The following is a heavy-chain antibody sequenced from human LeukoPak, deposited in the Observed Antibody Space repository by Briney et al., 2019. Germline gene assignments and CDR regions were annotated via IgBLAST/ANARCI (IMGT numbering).Heavy chain of an antibody. CDR2: INPNSGGT. J-gene: IGHJ5*02. CDR3: ARDTITMVRGLFDP. CDR1: GYTFTGYY. D-gene: IGHD3-10*01. Sequence: GASVKVSCKASGYTFTGYYMHWVRQAPGQGLEWMGWINPNSGGTNYAQKFQGRVTMTRDTSISTAYMELSRLRSDDTAVYYCARDTITMVRGLFDPWGQGTLVTVSS. V-gene: IGHV1-2*02.